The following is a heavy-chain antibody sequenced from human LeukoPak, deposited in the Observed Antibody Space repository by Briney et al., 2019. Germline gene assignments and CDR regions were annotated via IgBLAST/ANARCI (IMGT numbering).Heavy chain of an antibody. CDR2: ISSSSSYI. CDR1: GFTFSSYS. V-gene: IGHV3-21*01. Sequence: PGGSLRLSCAASGFTFSSYSMSWVRQAPGKGLEWVSSISSSSSYIYYADSVKGRFTISRDNAKNSLYLQMNSLRAEDTAVYYCARALAVAGTGGFDCWGQGTLVTVSS. D-gene: IGHD6-19*01. J-gene: IGHJ4*02. CDR3: ARALAVAGTGGFDC.